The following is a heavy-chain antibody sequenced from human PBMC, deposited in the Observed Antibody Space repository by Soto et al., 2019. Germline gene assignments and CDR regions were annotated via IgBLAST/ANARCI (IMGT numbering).Heavy chain of an antibody. V-gene: IGHV1-46*01. J-gene: IGHJ6*02. Sequence: ASVKVSCKASGYTFTSYYMHCVRQAPGQVLEWMGIINPSGGSTSYAQKFQGRVTMTRDTSTSTVYMELSSLRSEDTAVYYCARDHLLLWFGELEDYYYYGMDVWGQGTTVTVSS. CDR2: INPSGGST. CDR1: GYTFTSYY. CDR3: ARDHLLLWFGELEDYYYYGMDV. D-gene: IGHD3-10*01.